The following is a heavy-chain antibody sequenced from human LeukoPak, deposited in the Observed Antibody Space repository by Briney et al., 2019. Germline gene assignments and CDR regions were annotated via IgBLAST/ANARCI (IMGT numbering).Heavy chain of an antibody. V-gene: IGHV6-1*01. Sequence: SQTLSLTCAISGDSVSTNSAAWNWIRQSPSRGLEWLGRTYYRSKWNNEYAVSVKSRITITPDTSKNRFSLQLNSVTPEDTAVYYCARDRGRCIDLWGRGTLVTVCS. D-gene: IGHD3-10*01. CDR2: TYYRSKWNN. CDR1: GDSVSTNSAA. J-gene: IGHJ2*01. CDR3: ARDRGRCIDL.